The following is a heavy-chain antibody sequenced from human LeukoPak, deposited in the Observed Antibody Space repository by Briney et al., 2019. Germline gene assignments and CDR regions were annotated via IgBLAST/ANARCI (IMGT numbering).Heavy chain of an antibody. J-gene: IGHJ4*02. Sequence: SETLSLTCTVSGGSISSYYWSWIRQPPGKGLEWIGYIYYSGSTNYNPSLKSRVTISVDTSKNQFSLKLSSVTAADTAVYYCARRVVGATGEFDYWGQGTLVTISS. D-gene: IGHD1-26*01. CDR1: GGSISSYY. CDR3: ARRVVGATGEFDY. CDR2: IYYSGST. V-gene: IGHV4-59*01.